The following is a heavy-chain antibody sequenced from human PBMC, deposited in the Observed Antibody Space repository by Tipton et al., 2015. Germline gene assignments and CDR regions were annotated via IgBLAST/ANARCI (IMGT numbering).Heavy chain of an antibody. CDR3: AKQGGSPGLPVYNALDV. J-gene: IGHJ6*02. V-gene: IGHV3-30*18. Sequence: SLRLSCAASGFTFGSFDMHWVRQAPGKGLEWVAFISYSRLKKQYADSVKGRFAISRDNSNNTLFLQVNSLRPEDTGIYFCAKQGGSPGLPVYNALDVWGLGTTVTVSS. CDR1: GFTFGSFD. CDR2: ISYSRLKK. D-gene: IGHD3-10*01.